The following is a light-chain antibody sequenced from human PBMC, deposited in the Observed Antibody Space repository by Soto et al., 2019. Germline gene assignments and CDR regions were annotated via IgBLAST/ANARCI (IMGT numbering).Light chain of an antibody. J-gene: IGKJ4*01. CDR1: QSVSNNY. Sequence: EIVLTQSPGTLSLSPGERATLSCRASQSVSNNYLAWYQQKPGQAPRLLIYGASSRATGIPDRFSGSGSGTDFTLTISRLEPEDFAVYYCQQYGSSLALTFGGGTKVEFK. CDR2: GAS. V-gene: IGKV3-20*01. CDR3: QQYGSSLALT.